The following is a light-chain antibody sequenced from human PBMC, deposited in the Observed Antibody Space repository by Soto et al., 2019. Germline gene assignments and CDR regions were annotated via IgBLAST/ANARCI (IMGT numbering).Light chain of an antibody. CDR2: EVS. CDR1: SSDVGSYNL. J-gene: IGLJ3*02. V-gene: IGLV2-23*02. Sequence: QSALTQPASVSGSPGQSIXISCTGTSSDVGSYNLVSWYQQHPGKAPKLMIYEVSKRPSGVSNRFSGSKSGNTASLTISGLQAEDEADYYCCSYAGSSTSVFGGGTKLTVL. CDR3: CSYAGSSTSV.